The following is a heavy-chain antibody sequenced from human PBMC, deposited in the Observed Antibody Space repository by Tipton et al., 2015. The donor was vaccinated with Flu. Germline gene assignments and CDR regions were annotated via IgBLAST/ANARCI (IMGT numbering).Heavy chain of an antibody. J-gene: IGHJ6*02. V-gene: IGHV4-39*07. D-gene: IGHD1-1*01. Sequence: TLSLTCAVYGGSFSTTIYYWGWVRQPPGKGLEWIGSIYYSGTTYYNPSLKSRVTISVDSSKNEFSLTLASLTAADTAVYYCARDLWNDRRAYYYYGVDVWGQGTTVTVSS. CDR2: IYYSGTT. CDR3: ARDLWNDRRAYYYYGVDV. CDR1: GGSFSTTIYY.